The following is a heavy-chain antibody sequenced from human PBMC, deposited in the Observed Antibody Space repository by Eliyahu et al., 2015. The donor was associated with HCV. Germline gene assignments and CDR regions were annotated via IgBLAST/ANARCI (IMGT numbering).Heavy chain of an antibody. V-gene: IGHV1-2*02. Sequence: QVQLVQSGAEVKKPGASVKVSCKASGYTFTGSYMHWVRQAPGQGLEWMGWINPNSGGTNYAQKFQGRVTMTRDTSISTAYMELSRLRSDDTAVYYCARVAADGSYYYGMDVWGQGTTVTVSS. CDR3: ARVAADGSYYYGMDV. CDR2: INPNSGGT. CDR1: GYTFTGSY. J-gene: IGHJ6*02. D-gene: IGHD1-26*01.